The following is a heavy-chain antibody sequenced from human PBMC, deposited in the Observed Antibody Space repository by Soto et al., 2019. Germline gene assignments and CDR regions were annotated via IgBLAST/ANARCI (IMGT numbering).Heavy chain of an antibody. V-gene: IGHV4-34*01. CDR3: ARGGEKAVVVVAARNWFDP. Sequence: QVQLQQWGAGLLKPSETLSLTCAVYGGSFSGYYWSWIRQPPGKGLEWIGEIYHSGSTNYNPSLKSRVTISVDTSKNQFSLKLSSVTAADTAVYYCARGGEKAVVVVAARNWFDPWGQGTLVTVSS. J-gene: IGHJ5*02. CDR2: IYHSGST. D-gene: IGHD2-15*01. CDR1: GGSFSGYY.